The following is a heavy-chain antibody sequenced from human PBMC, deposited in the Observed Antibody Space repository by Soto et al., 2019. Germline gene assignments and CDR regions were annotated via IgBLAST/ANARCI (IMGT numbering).Heavy chain of an antibody. CDR1: GGSISSSNW. V-gene: IGHV4-4*02. D-gene: IGHD1-26*01. CDR3: ASLRWELLQDYYYYYGMDV. CDR2: IYHSGST. J-gene: IGHJ6*02. Sequence: TLSLTCAVSGGSISSSNWWSWVRQPPGKGLEWIGEIYHSGSTNYNPSLKSRVTISVDKSKNQFSLKLSSVAAADTAVYYCASLRWELLQDYYYYYGMDVWGQGTTVTVSS.